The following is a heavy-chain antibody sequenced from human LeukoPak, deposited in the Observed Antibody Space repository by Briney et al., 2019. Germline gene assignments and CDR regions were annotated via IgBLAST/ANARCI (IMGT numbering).Heavy chain of an antibody. V-gene: IGHV3-15*01. Sequence: GGSLRLSCAASGFTFSNAWMSWVRQAPGKGLEWVGRIKSKTDGGTTDYAAPVKGRFTISRDDSKNTLYLQMNSLKTEDTAVYYCTTDSRLWFGDPPPFDYWGQGTLVTVSS. D-gene: IGHD3-10*01. CDR1: GFTFSNAW. J-gene: IGHJ4*02. CDR2: IKSKTDGGTT. CDR3: TTDSRLWFGDPPPFDY.